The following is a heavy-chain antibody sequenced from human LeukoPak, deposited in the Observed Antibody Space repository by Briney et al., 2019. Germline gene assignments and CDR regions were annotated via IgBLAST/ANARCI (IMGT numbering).Heavy chain of an antibody. CDR1: GFTFSSFS. D-gene: IGHD6-25*01. Sequence: GGSLRLSRAASGFTFSSFSMTWVRQAPGKGLEWVSSIIVSGATYYADSVKGRFTISRDSFRGMLFLQMDSLRVEDTAVYFCAKGSVGNADFASWGQGALVTVSS. CDR2: IIVSGAT. J-gene: IGHJ4*02. V-gene: IGHV3-23*01. CDR3: AKGSVGNADFAS.